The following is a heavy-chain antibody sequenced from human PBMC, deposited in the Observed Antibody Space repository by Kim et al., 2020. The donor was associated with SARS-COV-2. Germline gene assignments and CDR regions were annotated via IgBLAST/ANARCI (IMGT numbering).Heavy chain of an antibody. CDR3: ARIPIVVVVAATNYYYYYGMDV. CDR1: GGSISSGGYY. D-gene: IGHD2-15*01. J-gene: IGHJ6*02. V-gene: IGHV4-31*03. Sequence: SETLSLTCTVSGGSISSGGYYWSWIRQHPGKGLEWIGYIYYSRSTYYNPSLKSRVTISVDTSKNQFSLKLSSVTAADTAVYYCARIPIVVVVAATNYYYYYGMDVWGQGTTVTVSS. CDR2: IYYSRST.